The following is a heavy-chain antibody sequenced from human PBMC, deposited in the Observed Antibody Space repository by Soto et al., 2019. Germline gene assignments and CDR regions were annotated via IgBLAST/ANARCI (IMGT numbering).Heavy chain of an antibody. V-gene: IGHV4-30-4*01. J-gene: IGHJ5*02. CDR1: GGSISSGDYY. CDR2: IYYSGST. D-gene: IGHD3-3*01. CDR3: ARAGFLEWLPSWFDP. Sequence: LSLTCTVSGGSISSGDYYWSWIRQPPGKGLEWIGYIYYSGSTYYNPSLKSRVTISVDTSKNQFSLKLSSVTAADTAVYYCARAGFLEWLPSWFDPWGQGPLVTVSS.